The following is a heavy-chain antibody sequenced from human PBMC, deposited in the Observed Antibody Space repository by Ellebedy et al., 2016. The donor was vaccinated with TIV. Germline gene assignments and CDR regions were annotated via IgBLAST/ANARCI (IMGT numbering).Heavy chain of an antibody. J-gene: IGHJ6*02. D-gene: IGHD6-19*01. CDR3: AKDTVAVYYYYYGMDV. CDR1: GFSFSSYG. V-gene: IGHV3-30*18. Sequence: GESLKISCAASGFSFSSYGMNWVRQAPGKGLEWVAVISYDGSNEYYADSVKGRFTISRDNSKNTLYLQMNSLRAEDTAVYYCAKDTVAVYYYYYGMDVWGQGTTVTVSS. CDR2: ISYDGSNE.